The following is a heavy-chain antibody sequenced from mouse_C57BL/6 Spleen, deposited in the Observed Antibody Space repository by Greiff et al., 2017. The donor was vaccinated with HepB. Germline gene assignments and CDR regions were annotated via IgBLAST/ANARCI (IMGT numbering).Heavy chain of an antibody. V-gene: IGHV1-55*01. J-gene: IGHJ3*01. CDR3: ARSGGRGNYAAY. D-gene: IGHD2-1*01. Sequence: QVQLQQPGAELVKPGASVKMSCKASGYTFTSYWITWVKQRPGQGLEWIGDIYPGSGSTNYNEKFKSKATLTVDTSSSTAYMQLSSLTSEDSAVYYCARSGGRGNYAAYWGQGTLVTVSA. CDR1: GYTFTSYW. CDR2: IYPGSGST.